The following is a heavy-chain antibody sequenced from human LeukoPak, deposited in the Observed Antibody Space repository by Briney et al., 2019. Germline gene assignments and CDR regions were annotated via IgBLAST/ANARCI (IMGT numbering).Heavy chain of an antibody. CDR3: ARFMAAASPSY. CDR2: IYHSGST. D-gene: IGHD6-13*01. Sequence: SETLSLTCTVSGYSISSGYYWGWIRQPPGKGLEWIGSIYHSGSTYYNSSLKSRVTISVDTSKNQFSLKLSSVTAADTAVYYCARFMAAASPSYWGQGTLVTVSS. J-gene: IGHJ4*02. V-gene: IGHV4-38-2*02. CDR1: GYSISSGYY.